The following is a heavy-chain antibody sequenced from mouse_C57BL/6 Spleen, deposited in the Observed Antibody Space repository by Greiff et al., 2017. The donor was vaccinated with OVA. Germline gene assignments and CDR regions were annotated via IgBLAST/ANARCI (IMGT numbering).Heavy chain of an antibody. CDR1: GFSFNTYA. CDR2: IRSKSNNYAT. J-gene: IGHJ1*03. Sequence: EVMLVESGGGLVQPKGSLKLSCAASGFSFNTYAMNWVRQAPGKGLEWVARIRSKSNNYATYSDSVKDRFTISRDDSESMLYLQMNNLKTEDTAMYYCVRHGVYGWYFDVWGTGTTVTVSS. D-gene: IGHD1-1*02. CDR3: VRHGVYGWYFDV. V-gene: IGHV10-1*01.